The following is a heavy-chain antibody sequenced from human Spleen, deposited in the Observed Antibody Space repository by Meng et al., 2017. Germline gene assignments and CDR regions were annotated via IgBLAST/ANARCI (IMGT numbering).Heavy chain of an antibody. V-gene: IGHV3-21*01. J-gene: IGHJ5*02. Sequence: EVRFVESGGGLVKPGGSLRLSCVASGLTFTRYTMNWVRQAPGKGLEWVSSISSNSRYIYYGDSVTGRFTISRDNANNSLHLQMNSLRAEDTAVYYCVRENLRPFDPWGQGTLVTVSS. D-gene: IGHD6-25*01. CDR3: VRENLRPFDP. CDR1: GLTFTRYT. CDR2: ISSNSRYI.